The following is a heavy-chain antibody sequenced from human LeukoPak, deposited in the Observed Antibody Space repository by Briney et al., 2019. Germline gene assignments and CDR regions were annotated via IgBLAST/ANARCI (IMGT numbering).Heavy chain of an antibody. J-gene: IGHJ3*02. CDR1: GGTFSSYA. V-gene: IGHV1-69*13. CDR3: ARFSPGIAVAGLDAFDI. Sequence: SVKVSCKASGGTFSSYAISWVRQAPGQGLEWMGGIIPIFGTANYAQKFQGRVTITADESTSTAYMELSSLRSEDTAVYYCARFSPGIAVAGLDAFDIWGQGTMVTVSS. CDR2: IIPIFGTA. D-gene: IGHD6-19*01.